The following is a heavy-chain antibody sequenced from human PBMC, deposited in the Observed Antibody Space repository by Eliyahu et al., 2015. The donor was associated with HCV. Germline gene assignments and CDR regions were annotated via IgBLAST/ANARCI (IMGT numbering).Heavy chain of an antibody. Sequence: QVQLVESGGGLVKPGGSVRLSCAASGFTFSDYHXNWIRQAPGKGLGWVSYISGSSSHTNYADSVKGRFTISRDNAKNSLYLQMNSLRAEDTAVYYCARSEEYDDSSGYTPGYYYGMDVWGQGTTVTVSS. D-gene: IGHD3-22*01. J-gene: IGHJ6*02. CDR3: ARSEEYDDSSGYTPGYYYGMDV. CDR1: GFTFSDYH. CDR2: ISGSSSHT. V-gene: IGHV3-11*06.